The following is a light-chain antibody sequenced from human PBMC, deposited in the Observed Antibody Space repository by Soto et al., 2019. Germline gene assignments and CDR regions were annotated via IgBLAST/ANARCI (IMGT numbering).Light chain of an antibody. CDR3: QQYGSSPWT. Sequence: EIVLTQSACTLSWSPGERATLSCRASQSVSSSYLAWYQQKHGQAPRLLIYGASSRANGIPDRFSGSGYGTDFTLTISRLETEDFAVYYCQQYGSSPWTFGQGTKVDIK. CDR1: QSVSSSY. V-gene: IGKV3-20*01. J-gene: IGKJ1*01. CDR2: GAS.